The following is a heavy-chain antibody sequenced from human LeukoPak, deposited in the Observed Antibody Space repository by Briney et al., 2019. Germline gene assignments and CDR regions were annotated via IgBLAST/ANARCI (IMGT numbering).Heavy chain of an antibody. J-gene: IGHJ5*02. V-gene: IGHV1-8*01. Sequence: GASVKVSCKASGYTFTSYDINWVRQATGQGLEWMGWMNPNSGNTGYAQKFQGRVTMTRNTSISTAYMELSSLRSEDTAVYYCARWLQFGAEGWFDPWGQGTLVTVSS. D-gene: IGHD5-24*01. CDR3: ARWLQFGAEGWFDP. CDR2: MNPNSGNT. CDR1: GYTFTSYD.